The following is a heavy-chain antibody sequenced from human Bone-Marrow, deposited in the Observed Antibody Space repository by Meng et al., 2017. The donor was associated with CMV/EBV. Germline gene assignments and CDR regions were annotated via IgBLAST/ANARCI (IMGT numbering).Heavy chain of an antibody. Sequence: GESLKISCAASGFTFSSYGMHWVRQAPGKGLEWVAVIWYDGSNKYYADSVKGRFTISRDNAKNSVYLQMNGLRAEDTAVYYCAREPGYCSSATCSSSTYGMDVWGQGTTVTVSS. J-gene: IGHJ6*02. CDR1: GFTFSSYG. D-gene: IGHD2-2*01. CDR3: AREPGYCSSATCSSSTYGMDV. V-gene: IGHV3-33*01. CDR2: IWYDGSNK.